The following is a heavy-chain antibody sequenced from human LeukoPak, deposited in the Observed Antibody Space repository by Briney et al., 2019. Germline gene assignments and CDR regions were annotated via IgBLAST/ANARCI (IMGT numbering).Heavy chain of an antibody. J-gene: IGHJ6*01. CDR3: ASVPKYVLRXXXVWDV. CDR1: GGSFSGYY. V-gene: IGHV4-34*01. CDR2: INHSGST. Sequence: PSETLSLTCAVYGGSFSGYYWSWIRQPPGKGLEWIGEINHSGSTNYNPSLKSRVTISVDTSKNQFSLKLSSVTAADTAVYYCASVPKYVLRXXXVWDVWGXGTTVTVS. D-gene: IGHD3-3*01.